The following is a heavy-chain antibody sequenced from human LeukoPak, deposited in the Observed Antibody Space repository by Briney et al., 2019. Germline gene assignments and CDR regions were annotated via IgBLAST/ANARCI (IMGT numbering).Heavy chain of an antibody. J-gene: IGHJ6*03. V-gene: IGHV4-39*07. CDR1: GGSISSSSYY. Sequence: SETLSLTCTVSGGSISSSSYYWGWIRQPPGKGLEWIGSIYYSGSTYYNPSLKSRVTISVDTSKYQFSLKLSSVTAAVTAVSYCARDPSHYMDVWGKGTTVTVSS. CDR3: ARDPSHYMDV. CDR2: IYYSGST.